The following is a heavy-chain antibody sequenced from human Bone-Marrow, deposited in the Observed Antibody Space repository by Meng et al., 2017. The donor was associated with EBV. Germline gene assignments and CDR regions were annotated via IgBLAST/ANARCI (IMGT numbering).Heavy chain of an antibody. D-gene: IGHD6-19*01. J-gene: IGHJ4*02. CDR3: ATEPGYSSG. V-gene: IGHV1-3*01. CDR1: GYTFTNYA. Sequence: QLVQFGAEVRKPGVSVKVSCKASGYTFTNYAMHWVRQAPGQRLEWMGWINPGNGNTKYSQKFQGRASITRDISASIVYMELTSLRSEDTAVYYCATEPGYSSGWGQGTLVTVSS. CDR2: INPGNGNT.